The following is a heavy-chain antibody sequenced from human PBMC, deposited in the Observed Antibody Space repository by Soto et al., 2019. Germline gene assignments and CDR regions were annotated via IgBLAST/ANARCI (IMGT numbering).Heavy chain of an antibody. D-gene: IGHD3-16*02. CDR1: GFTFSSYS. V-gene: IGHV3-21*04. Sequence: GGSLRLSCAASGFTFSSYSMNWVRQAPGKGLEWVSSISSSSSYIYYADSVKGRFTISRDNAKNSLYLQMDSLRAEDTAVYYCAKSRDYVWGTYRPPYDYWGQGILVTVSS. CDR3: AKSRDYVWGTYRPPYDY. J-gene: IGHJ4*02. CDR2: ISSSSSYI.